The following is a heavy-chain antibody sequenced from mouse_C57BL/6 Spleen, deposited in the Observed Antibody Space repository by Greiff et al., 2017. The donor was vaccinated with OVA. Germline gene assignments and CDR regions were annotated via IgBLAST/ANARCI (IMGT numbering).Heavy chain of an antibody. D-gene: IGHD2-3*01. Sequence: QVQLQQPGAELVKPGASVKLSCKASGYTFTSYWMQWVKQRPGQGLEWIGEIDPSDSYTNYNQKFKGKATLTVDTSSSTAYMQLSSLTSEDSAVYYCARNDGYSLYFDYWGQGTTLTVSS. CDR1: GYTFTSYW. CDR2: IDPSDSYT. V-gene: IGHV1-50*01. CDR3: ARNDGYSLYFDY. J-gene: IGHJ2*01.